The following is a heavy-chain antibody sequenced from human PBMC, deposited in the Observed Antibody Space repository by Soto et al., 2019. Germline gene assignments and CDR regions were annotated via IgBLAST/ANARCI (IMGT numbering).Heavy chain of an antibody. Sequence: QVQLVQSGAEVKKPGSSVKVSCKASGGTFSSYAISWVRQAPGQGLEWMGGIIPIFGTANYAQKFQGRVTITADESTSTAYMELSSLRSEDTAVYYCARDEGYCTNGVCYTNLDYWGQGTLVTVSS. D-gene: IGHD2-8*01. J-gene: IGHJ4*02. CDR1: GGTFSSYA. CDR2: IIPIFGTA. V-gene: IGHV1-69*01. CDR3: ARDEGYCTNGVCYTNLDY.